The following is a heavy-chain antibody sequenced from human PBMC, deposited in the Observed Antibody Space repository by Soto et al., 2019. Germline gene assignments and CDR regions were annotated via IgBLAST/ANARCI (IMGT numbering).Heavy chain of an antibody. Sequence: SETLSLTCPVSGDSISTYYWSWIRRPPGKGLEWIGNIYYRGSTNYNPSLKTRVTISLDTSKNQFSLKLSSVTAADTAVYYCAIYGGNSVYFDYWGQGTLVTVSS. CDR3: AIYGGNSVYFDY. J-gene: IGHJ4*02. V-gene: IGHV4-59*08. CDR1: GDSISTYY. D-gene: IGHD4-17*01. CDR2: IYYRGST.